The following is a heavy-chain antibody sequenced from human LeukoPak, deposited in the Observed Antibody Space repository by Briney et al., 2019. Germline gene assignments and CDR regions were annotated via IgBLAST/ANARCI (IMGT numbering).Heavy chain of an antibody. J-gene: IGHJ2*01. V-gene: IGHV4-4*07. CDR2: IYTSGST. CDR1: GGFISSYY. CDR3: ARATYYYDSSGYYKESVSWYFDL. D-gene: IGHD3-22*01. Sequence: PSETLSLTCTVSGGFISSYYWSWIRQPAGKGLEWIGRIYTSGSTNYNPSLKSRVTMSVDTSKNQFSLKLSSVTAADTAVYYCARATYYYDSSGYYKESVSWYFDLWGRGTLVTVSS.